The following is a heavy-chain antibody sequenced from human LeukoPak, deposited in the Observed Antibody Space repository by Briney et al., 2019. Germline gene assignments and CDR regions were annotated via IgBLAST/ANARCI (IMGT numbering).Heavy chain of an antibody. CDR2: INHSGST. D-gene: IGHD6-19*01. CDR1: GGSFSGYY. Sequence: PSEALSLTCAVYGGSFSGYYWSWIRQPPGKGLEWIGEINHSGSTNYNPSLKSRVTISVDTSKNQFSLKLSSVTAADTAVYYCARGHSSGWYSYYFDYWDQGTLVTVSS. J-gene: IGHJ4*02. CDR3: ARGHSSGWYSYYFDY. V-gene: IGHV4-34*01.